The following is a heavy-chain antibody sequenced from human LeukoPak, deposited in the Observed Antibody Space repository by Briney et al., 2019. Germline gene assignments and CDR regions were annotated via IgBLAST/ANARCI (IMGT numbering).Heavy chain of an antibody. Sequence: GGSLRLSCAESGFSFRSYALSCGRHAPGEGLEWVSAISGSGGTTYYADSVKGRFTISRDNSKNTLYLQMNSLRAEDTAVYYCAKSGPAVKYYYDSSGEYNDYWGQGTLVTVSS. CDR2: ISGSGGTT. CDR1: GFSFRSYA. CDR3: AKSGPAVKYYYDSSGEYNDY. V-gene: IGHV3-23*01. J-gene: IGHJ4*02. D-gene: IGHD3-22*01.